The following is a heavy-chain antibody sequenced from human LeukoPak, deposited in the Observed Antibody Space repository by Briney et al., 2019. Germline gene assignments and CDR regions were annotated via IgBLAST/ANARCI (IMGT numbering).Heavy chain of an antibody. CDR1: GFSFSTYA. D-gene: IGHD3-3*01. V-gene: IGHV3-23*01. Sequence: GGSLRLSCAASGFSFSTYAMSWVRQAPGKGLEWVSSISGNGVGTYYADSVKGRFSISRDNSKNTLYLLMDRLRAGDTAVYYCARATESIFWSGYSHWGQGALVTVSS. CDR3: ARATESIFWSGYSH. CDR2: ISGNGVGT. J-gene: IGHJ4*01.